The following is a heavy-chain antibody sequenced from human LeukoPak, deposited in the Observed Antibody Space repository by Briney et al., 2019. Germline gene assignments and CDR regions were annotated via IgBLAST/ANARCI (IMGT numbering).Heavy chain of an antibody. CDR2: ISSSSSYI. J-gene: IGHJ5*02. CDR3: ARDPLLLHYYDSSGYPAWFDP. D-gene: IGHD3-22*01. Sequence: GGSLRLSCAASGFTFSSYSMNWVRQAPGKGLEWVSSISSSSSYIYYADSVKGRFTISRDNAKNSLYLQMNSLRAEDTAVYYCARDPLLLHYYDSSGYPAWFDPWGQGTLVTVSS. CDR1: GFTFSSYS. V-gene: IGHV3-21*01.